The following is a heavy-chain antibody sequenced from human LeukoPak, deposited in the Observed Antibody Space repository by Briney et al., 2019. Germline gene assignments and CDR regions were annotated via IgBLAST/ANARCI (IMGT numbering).Heavy chain of an antibody. J-gene: IGHJ4*02. CDR1: GFTVSSNY. Sequence: GGSLRLSCAASGFTVSSNYMIWVRQPPGKGPEYISVIYSDGTINYADSVKGRFTISRDNSKNTLYFQMNSLRAEDTAVYYCARGGPGHSYGGFDYWGRGTLVTVSS. V-gene: IGHV3-53*01. CDR3: ARGGPGHSYGGFDY. D-gene: IGHD5-18*01. CDR2: IYSDGTI.